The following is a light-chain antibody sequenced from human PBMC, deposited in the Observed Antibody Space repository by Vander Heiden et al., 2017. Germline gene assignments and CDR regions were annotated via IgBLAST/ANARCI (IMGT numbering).Light chain of an antibody. J-gene: IGLJ2*01. CDR2: RNI. V-gene: IGLV1-47*01. Sequence: QSVLTQPPSASGTAGKRVTISLSGSSSNIGSNYVYWYQQLPRPAPNLLIYRNIPRPSGLPDRFSGSMSGTSASLAITGLRSEDEADYYCASCYDSLSGRHVVFGGGTKLTVL. CDR1: SSNIGSNY. CDR3: ASCYDSLSGRHVV.